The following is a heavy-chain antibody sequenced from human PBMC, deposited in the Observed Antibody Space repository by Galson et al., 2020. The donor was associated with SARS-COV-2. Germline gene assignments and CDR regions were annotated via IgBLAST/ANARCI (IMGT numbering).Heavy chain of an antibody. Sequence: GGSLRLSCAVSGFTFSSYSMNWVRQAPGKGLEWVSSISISSDYIYNADSVKGRFTISRDNGKNSLYLQMNSLRAEDTAAFYWARDASWAMVAMDVWGQGTTVTVSS. D-gene: IGHD1-26*01. CDR2: ISISSDYI. CDR3: ARDASWAMVAMDV. J-gene: IGHJ6*02. CDR1: GFTFSSYS. V-gene: IGHV3-21*01.